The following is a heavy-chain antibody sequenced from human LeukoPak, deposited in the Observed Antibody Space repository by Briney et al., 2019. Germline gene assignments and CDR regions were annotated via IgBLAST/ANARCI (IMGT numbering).Heavy chain of an antibody. CDR1: GFTFSKYW. Sequence: GGSLRLSCSPSGFTFSKYWMLWVRQAPGKGLESVSRINTDGTVTTYADSVKGRFTVSRDNADNTMFLQMNSVRDEDTAVYYCATKQWLAPPPDSWGQGTPVTVSS. CDR2: INTDGTVT. J-gene: IGHJ4*02. V-gene: IGHV3-74*01. CDR3: ATKQWLAPPPDS. D-gene: IGHD6-19*01.